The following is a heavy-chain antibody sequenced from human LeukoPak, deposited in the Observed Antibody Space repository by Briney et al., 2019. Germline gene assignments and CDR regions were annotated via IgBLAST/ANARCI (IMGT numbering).Heavy chain of an antibody. J-gene: IGHJ5*02. CDR1: GFTFSSYE. CDR2: ISSSGSTI. V-gene: IGHV3-48*03. CDR3: ARTRTTEGLDP. Sequence: GGSLRLSCAASGFTFSSYEMSWVCQAPGKGLERVSYISSSGSTIYYADSVKGRFTISRDNAKNSPYLQMNSVSAEDTAGYYCARTRTTEGLDPWGQGTLVTVPS. D-gene: IGHD4-11*01.